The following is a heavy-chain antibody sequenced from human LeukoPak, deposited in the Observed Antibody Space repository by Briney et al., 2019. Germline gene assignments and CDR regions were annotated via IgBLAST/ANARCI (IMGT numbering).Heavy chain of an antibody. CDR1: GGSIRSSSYY. CDR3: ATPLSGGFDY. D-gene: IGHD3-10*01. V-gene: IGHV4-39*01. J-gene: IGHJ4*02. Sequence: SETLSLTCTVSGGSIRSSSYYWGWIRQPPGKGLEWIGSIYYSGSTYYNPSLKSRVTISVDTSKNQFSLKLSSVTAADTAVYYCATPLSGGFDYWGQGTLVTVSS. CDR2: IYYSGST.